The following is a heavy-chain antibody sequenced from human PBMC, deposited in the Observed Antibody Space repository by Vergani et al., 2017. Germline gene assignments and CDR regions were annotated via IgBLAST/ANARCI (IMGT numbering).Heavy chain of an antibody. D-gene: IGHD2-8*01. V-gene: IGHV3-33*05. J-gene: IGHJ6*02. CDR1: GFPFSTYG. CDR2: IQKDGIDK. CDR3: ARDCTSGGCPDNYGMDV. Sequence: VHLEESGGGLVQPGGSLRLSCAASGFPFSTYGIHWVRQAPGKGLEWVAFIQKDGIDKFYADSVRGRFTISRDNTNNSLFLQLRSLRAEDAAVYYCARDCTSGGCPDNYGMDVWGQGATVTVSS.